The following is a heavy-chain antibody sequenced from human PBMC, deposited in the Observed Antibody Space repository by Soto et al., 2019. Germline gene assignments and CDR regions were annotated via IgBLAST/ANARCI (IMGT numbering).Heavy chain of an antibody. D-gene: IGHD2-2*01. CDR3: AKGEVGSSTSCYDSNWFDP. V-gene: IGHV3-23*01. CDR1: GFTFSSYA. Sequence: EVQLLESGGGLVQPGGSLRLSCAASGFTFSSYAMSWVRQAPGKGLEWVSAISGSGGSTYYADSVKGRFTLSRDNTKNTLYLQMNSMKAEYPAEYYCAKGEVGSSTSCYDSNWFDPWGQGTLVTVSS. CDR2: ISGSGGST. J-gene: IGHJ5*02.